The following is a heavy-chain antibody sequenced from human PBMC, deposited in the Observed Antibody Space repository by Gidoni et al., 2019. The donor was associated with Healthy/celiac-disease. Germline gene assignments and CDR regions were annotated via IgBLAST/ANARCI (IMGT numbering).Heavy chain of an antibody. Sequence: QVQLVQSGAEVKKLGSSVKVSCKPPGGTFSSHAISWVRQAPGQGLEWMGGILPIFSTANYAQKYQGRVTITADEYTSTAYMELSSLRSEDTAVYYCARGTHSGLRHDYWGQGTLVTVSS. CDR1: GGTFSSHA. CDR2: ILPIFSTA. V-gene: IGHV1-69*01. D-gene: IGHD3-22*01. CDR3: ARGTHSGLRHDY. J-gene: IGHJ4*02.